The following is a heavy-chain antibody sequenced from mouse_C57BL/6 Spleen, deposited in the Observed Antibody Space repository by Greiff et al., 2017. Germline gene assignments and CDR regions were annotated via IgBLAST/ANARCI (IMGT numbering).Heavy chain of an antibody. CDR2: IYPGSGST. V-gene: IGHV1-55*01. CDR3: ARTLYGNYPLYFDY. J-gene: IGHJ2*01. Sequence: VQLQQPGAELVKPGASVKMSCKASGYTFPSYWITWVKQRPGQGLEWIGDIYPGSGSTNYNEKFKSKATLTVDTSSSTAYMQLSSLTSEDSAVYYCARTLYGNYPLYFDYWGQGTTLTVSS. D-gene: IGHD2-1*01. CDR1: GYTFPSYW.